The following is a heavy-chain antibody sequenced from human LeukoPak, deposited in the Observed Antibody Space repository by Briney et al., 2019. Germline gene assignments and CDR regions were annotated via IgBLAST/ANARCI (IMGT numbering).Heavy chain of an antibody. CDR2: IYTSRST. CDR1: GGSISSYY. J-gene: IGHJ4*02. D-gene: IGHD3-22*01. V-gene: IGHV4-4*09. Sequence: SETLSLTCTVSGGSISSYYWSWIRQPPGKGLEWIGYIYTSRSTNYNPSLKSRVTISVDTSKNQFTLKLSSVTAADTAVYYCARHLSYYDSSGSFDYWGQGTLVTVSS. CDR3: ARHLSYYDSSGSFDY.